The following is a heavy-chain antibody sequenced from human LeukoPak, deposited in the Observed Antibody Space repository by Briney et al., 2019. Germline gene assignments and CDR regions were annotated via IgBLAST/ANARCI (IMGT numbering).Heavy chain of an antibody. V-gene: IGHV3-21*01. Sequence: GGSLRLSCAASGFTFSSYSMNWVRQAPGKELEWVSSISISSSYIYYADSVKGRFTISRDNAKNSLYLQMNSLRAEDTAVYYCARDLILGYSSGWSPDYWGQGTLVTVSS. CDR3: ARDLILGYSSGWSPDY. D-gene: IGHD6-19*01. CDR2: ISISSSYI. CDR1: GFTFSSYS. J-gene: IGHJ4*02.